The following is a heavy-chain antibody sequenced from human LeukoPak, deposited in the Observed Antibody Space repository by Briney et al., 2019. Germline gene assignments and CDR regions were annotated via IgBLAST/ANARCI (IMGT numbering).Heavy chain of an antibody. J-gene: IGHJ4*02. V-gene: IGHV4-59*11. Sequence: SETLSLTCFVSGGSLSSHYWSWIRQPPGKGLELIGHIHDTGSTFYNPSLRGRVTISLDTSNNQFSLKLTSMTAADTAVYYCARFSSGCSTSSCYLTYWGQGTLVTVS. CDR2: IHDTGST. CDR3: ARFSSGCSTSSCYLTY. D-gene: IGHD2-2*01. CDR1: GGSLSSHY.